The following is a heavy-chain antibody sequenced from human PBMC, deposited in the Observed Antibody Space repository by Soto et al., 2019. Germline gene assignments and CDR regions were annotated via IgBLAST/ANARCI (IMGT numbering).Heavy chain of an antibody. CDR3: AKDIHSGSYSRYYFDY. D-gene: IGHD1-26*01. CDR1: GFTFSSYA. J-gene: IGHJ4*02. Sequence: LXLSCAASGFTFSSYAMNWVRQAPGKGLEWVSAISGSGGSTYYADSVKGRFTISRDNSKNTLYLQMNSLRAEDTAVYYCAKDIHSGSYSRYYFDYWGLGTLVTASS. V-gene: IGHV3-23*01. CDR2: ISGSGGST.